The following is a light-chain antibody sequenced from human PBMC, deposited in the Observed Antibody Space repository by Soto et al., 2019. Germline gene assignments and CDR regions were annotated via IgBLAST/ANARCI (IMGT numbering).Light chain of an antibody. V-gene: IGLV2-14*01. CDR2: DVS. CDR3: SSYTSSGTLYV. J-gene: IGLJ1*01. Sequence: QSALTQPASVSGSPGQSITISGTGTSSDVGGYNYVSWYQQHPGKAPKLMIYDVSNRPSGVSNRFSGSKSGNTASLTISGLQAEDEADYYCSSYTSSGTLYVFGTGTKVTVL. CDR1: SSDVGGYNY.